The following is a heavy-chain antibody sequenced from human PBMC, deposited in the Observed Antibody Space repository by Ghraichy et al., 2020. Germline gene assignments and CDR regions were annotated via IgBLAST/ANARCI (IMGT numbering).Heavy chain of an antibody. CDR2: IRFDIINI. J-gene: IGHJ4*02. D-gene: IGHD3/OR15-3a*01. V-gene: IGHV3-30*02. CDR3: AAQRDYFFDF. Sequence: GESLNISCAASGFTFSTYDMYWVRLAPGKGLEWVATIRFDIINIYYADSGKGRFTISRDNSKDTVYLQMNSLRVEDTAVYYCAAQRDYFFDFWGQGTLVTVSS. CDR1: GFTFSTYD.